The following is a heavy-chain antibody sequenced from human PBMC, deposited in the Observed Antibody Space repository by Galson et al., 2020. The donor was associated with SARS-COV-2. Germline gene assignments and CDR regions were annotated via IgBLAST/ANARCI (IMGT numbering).Heavy chain of an antibody. V-gene: IGHV3-30-3*01. J-gene: IGHJ4*02. CDR2: ISYGGNGK. CDR1: GFTFSRFA. Sequence: QAGGSLRLSCAGSGFTFSRFAIHWVRQAPGKGLEWLAVISYGGNGKFYADSVKGRFTISRDNYKSTVYLHINSLKSEDTAVYYCAREGPENKGTVDYWGQGTQVTVSS. D-gene: IGHD3-10*01. CDR3: AREGPENKGTVDY.